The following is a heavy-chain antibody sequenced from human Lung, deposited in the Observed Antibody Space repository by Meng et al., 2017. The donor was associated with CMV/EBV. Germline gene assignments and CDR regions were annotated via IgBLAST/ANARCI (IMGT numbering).Heavy chain of an antibody. CDR1: GYTFTNYD. D-gene: IGHD6-13*01. CDR2: VNPNSGNT. V-gene: IGHV1-8*01. CDR3: ARAWVLVTPVGGPPGVAPVVDHYGMDV. J-gene: IGHJ6*02. Sequence: ASVXVSCKASGYTFTNYDINWVRQATGHGPEWMGWVNPNSGNTGYAQRFQGRVTMTRDTSTRTAYMELSSLRSDNTAVYYCARAWVLVTPVGGPPGVAPVVDHYGMDVWXQGTXVTVSS.